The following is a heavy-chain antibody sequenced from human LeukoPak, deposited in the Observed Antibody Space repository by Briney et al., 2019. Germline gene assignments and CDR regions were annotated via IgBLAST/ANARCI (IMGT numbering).Heavy chain of an antibody. CDR1: GASISSSSSY. J-gene: IGHJ3*02. V-gene: IGHV4-39*07. Sequence: SETLSLTCTVSGASISSSSSYWGWIRQPPGRGLEWIGSIYYSGSTYYNPSLKSRVTISVDTSKNQFSLKLSSVTAADTAVYYCAREEIVATTLDAFDIWGQGTMVTVSS. CDR3: AREEIVATTLDAFDI. CDR2: IYYSGST. D-gene: IGHD5-12*01.